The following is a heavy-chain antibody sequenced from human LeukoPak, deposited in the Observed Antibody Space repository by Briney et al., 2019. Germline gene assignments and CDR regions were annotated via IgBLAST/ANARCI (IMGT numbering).Heavy chain of an antibody. CDR1: GFTFSSYA. CDR3: AKGEQWLVLYFQH. J-gene: IGHJ1*01. Sequence: GGSLRLSCTASGFTFSSYAMNWVRQAPGKGLEWVSGIGAGGTFTYYADSVKGRFTISRDNSRNTLYLQMNSLRADDTAVYYCAKGEQWLVLYFQHWGQGTLVTVSS. D-gene: IGHD6-19*01. V-gene: IGHV3-23*01. CDR2: IGAGGTFT.